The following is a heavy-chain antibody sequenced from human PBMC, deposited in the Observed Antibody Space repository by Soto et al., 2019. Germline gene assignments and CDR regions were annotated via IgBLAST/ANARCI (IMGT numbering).Heavy chain of an antibody. Sequence: ETLSLSCSVSGCSISIGYYWCWIRQPPGKGLEWIGSIYHSGSTYYNPSLKSRVTISVDTSKNQLSLKLSSVTAADTAVYYCPRAQWDDARFDPWGQGTLVTVYS. D-gene: IGHD1-26*01. V-gene: IGHV4-38-2*02. J-gene: IGHJ5*02. CDR1: GCSISIGYY. CDR3: PRAQWDDARFDP. CDR2: IYHSGST.